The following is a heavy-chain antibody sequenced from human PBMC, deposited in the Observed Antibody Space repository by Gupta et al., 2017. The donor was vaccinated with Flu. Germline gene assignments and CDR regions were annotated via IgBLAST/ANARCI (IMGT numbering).Heavy chain of an antibody. CDR3: ARWARFDWGSDY. CDR2: IYPGDSKT. CDR1: GYTFSNYW. J-gene: IGHJ4*02. D-gene: IGHD3-9*01. Sequence: EVQLVQSGAEVKKPGESLKISCKTSGYTFSNYWIGWVRQMPGKGLEWIGSIYPGDSKTQCSPSFQGQVTISADKSITTAYRQWKSLKASDTAIYYCARWARFDWGSDYWGQGTLVTVSS. V-gene: IGHV5-51*03.